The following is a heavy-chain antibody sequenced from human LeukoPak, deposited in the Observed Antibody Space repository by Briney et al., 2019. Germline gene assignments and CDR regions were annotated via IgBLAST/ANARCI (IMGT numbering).Heavy chain of an antibody. V-gene: IGHV4-30-4*08. CDR2: IYYSGST. CDR3: ARDLRLDYYYYGMDV. D-gene: IGHD3-16*01. J-gene: IGHJ6*02. Sequence: SETLSLTCTVSGGSISSSSYYWGWIRQPPGKGLEWIGYIYYSGSTYYNPSLKSRVTISVDTSKNQFSLKLSSVTAADTAVYYCARDLRLDYYYYGMDVWGQGTTVTVSS. CDR1: GGSISSSSYY.